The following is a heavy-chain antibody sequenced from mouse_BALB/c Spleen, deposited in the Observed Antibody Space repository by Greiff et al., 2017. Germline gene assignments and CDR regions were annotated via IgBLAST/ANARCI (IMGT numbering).Heavy chain of an antibody. V-gene: IGHV5-6-3*01. J-gene: IGHJ3*01. CDR2: INSNGGST. Sequence: EVKLMESGGGLVQPGGSLKLSCAASGFTFSSYGMSWVRQTPDKRLELVATINSNGGSTYYPDSVKGRFTISRDNAKNTLYLQMSSLKSEDTAMYYCARADEAWFAYWGQGTLVTVSA. CDR1: GFTFSSYG. CDR3: ARADEAWFAY.